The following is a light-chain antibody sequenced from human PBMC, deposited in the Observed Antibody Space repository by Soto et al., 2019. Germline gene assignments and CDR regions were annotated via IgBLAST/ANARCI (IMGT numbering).Light chain of an antibody. Sequence: DIVMTQSPLSLPVTPGEPASISCRSSQSLLHSNGYNYLDWYLQKPGQSPQHVIYLGSNRSSGVPDRFSGSGTGTDFTLKISRVEAEDVGVYYCMQALQTPIFTFGPGTKVDIK. J-gene: IGKJ3*01. CDR3: MQALQTPIFT. V-gene: IGKV2-28*01. CDR2: LGS. CDR1: QSLLHSNGYNY.